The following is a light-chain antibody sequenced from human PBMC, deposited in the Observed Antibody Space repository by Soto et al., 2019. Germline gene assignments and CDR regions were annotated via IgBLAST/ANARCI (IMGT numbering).Light chain of an antibody. CDR3: SSYTSTRNVV. CDR1: SSDVGVYNF. Sequence: QSALTQPASVSGSPGQSITISCTGTSSDVGVYNFVSWYQQHPGKAPKLIIYEVTHRPSGVSNRFSASKSGNTASLTISGLQAGDEADYYCSSYTSTRNVVFGGGTKLTVL. V-gene: IGLV2-14*01. J-gene: IGLJ2*01. CDR2: EVT.